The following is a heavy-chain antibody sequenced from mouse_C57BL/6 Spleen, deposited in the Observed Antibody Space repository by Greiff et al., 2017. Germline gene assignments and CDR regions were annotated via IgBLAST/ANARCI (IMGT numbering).Heavy chain of an antibody. Sequence: VQLQQSGAELVKPAAPVSMSCKASGYTFTTYPIEWMKQNHGKSLEWIGNFHPYNDDTKHNEQFKGKATLTVEKSSSTVYMVLSRLTSDDSAVYCCARDDYDVPFAYWGQGTLVTVSA. D-gene: IGHD2-4*01. V-gene: IGHV1-47*01. CDR2: FHPYNDDT. CDR1: GYTFTTYP. CDR3: ARDDYDVPFAY. J-gene: IGHJ3*01.